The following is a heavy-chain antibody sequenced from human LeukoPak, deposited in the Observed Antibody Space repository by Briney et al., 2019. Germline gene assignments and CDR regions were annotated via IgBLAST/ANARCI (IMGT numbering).Heavy chain of an antibody. Sequence: GESLRLSCAASGFTFTTYWMSWVRQAPGKGLEWVANIKQDGTEKYYVDSVRGRFTISRDNAKNSLYLQMNSLRAEDTAVYYCARDGRYVWGSYRLDYWGQGTLVTVSS. CDR2: IKQDGTEK. J-gene: IGHJ4*02. CDR1: GFTFTTYW. V-gene: IGHV3-7*01. D-gene: IGHD3-16*02. CDR3: ARDGRYVWGSYRLDY.